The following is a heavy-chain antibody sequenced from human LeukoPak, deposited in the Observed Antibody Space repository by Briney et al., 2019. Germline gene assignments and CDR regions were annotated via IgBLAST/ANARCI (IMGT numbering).Heavy chain of an antibody. CDR1: GFTFSRYA. Sequence: PGGSLRLSCAASGFTFSRYAMNWVRQAPGKGLEWVSTISTSGNTHYADSVKGRFTISRDNSKNTLYLQMNSLRDEDTAIYYCTKDHDSTGLYQDRDYWGQGTLDTISS. CDR2: ISTSGNT. J-gene: IGHJ4*02. V-gene: IGHV3-23*01. CDR3: TKDHDSTGLYQDRDY. D-gene: IGHD6-19*01.